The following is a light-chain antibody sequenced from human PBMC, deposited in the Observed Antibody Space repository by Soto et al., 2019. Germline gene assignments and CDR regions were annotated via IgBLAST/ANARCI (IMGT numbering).Light chain of an antibody. J-gene: IGKJ4*01. CDR1: HSINTY. V-gene: IGKV1-39*01. CDR3: QQTSSTPQT. CDR2: GAS. Sequence: DIQMTQSPSSLSASVGDRVTITCRASHSINTYLHWYQQKPGKAPRLVIYGASSLQSGVPSRFSGSGSGTVFTLTISSLHPEDFATYFCQQTSSTPQTFGGGTKVDIK.